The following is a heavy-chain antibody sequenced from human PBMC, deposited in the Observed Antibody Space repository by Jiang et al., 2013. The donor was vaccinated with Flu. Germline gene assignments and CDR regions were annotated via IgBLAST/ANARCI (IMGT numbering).Heavy chain of an antibody. CDR1: GGTFSSYA. J-gene: IGHJ6*02. CDR3: ASGYCTNGVCPYYGMDV. D-gene: IGHD2-8*01. V-gene: IGHV1-69*01. Sequence: SGAEVKKPGSSVKVSCKASGGTFSSYAISWVRQAPGQGLEWMGGIIPIFGTANYAQKFQGRVTITADESTSTAYMELSSLRSEDTAVYYCASGYCTNGVCPYYGMDVWGQGTTVTVSS. CDR2: IIPIFGTA.